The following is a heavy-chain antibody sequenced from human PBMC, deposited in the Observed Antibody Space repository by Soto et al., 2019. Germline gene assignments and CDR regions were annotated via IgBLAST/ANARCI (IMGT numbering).Heavy chain of an antibody. CDR1: GFTFSSYQ. CDR2: ISSSGITI. D-gene: IGHD6-25*01. CDR3: ARDGSFYYGMDV. V-gene: IGHV3-48*03. Sequence: GGSLRLSCAGSGFTFSSYQMHWVRQAPGKGLEWVSYISSSGITIYYADSVKGRFTISRDNAKNSLYLHMNSLRADDTAVYYCARDGSFYYGMDVWGQGTTVTVSS. J-gene: IGHJ6*02.